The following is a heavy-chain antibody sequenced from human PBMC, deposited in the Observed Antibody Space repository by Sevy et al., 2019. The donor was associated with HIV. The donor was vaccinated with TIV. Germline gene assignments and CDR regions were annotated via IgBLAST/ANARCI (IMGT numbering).Heavy chain of an antibody. CDR2: IKQDAGKK. D-gene: IGHD1-7*01. J-gene: IGHJ4*02. CDR1: GFTFSKYW. V-gene: IGHV3-7*01. Sequence: GGSLRLSCAASGFTFSKYWMGWVRQAPGKGLEWVANIKQDAGKKYYVDSVKGRFTISRVNAKNSLYLQMNSLRAEDTAVYFCARDDGNYYYHYWGQGTLVTVSS. CDR3: ARDDGNYYYHY.